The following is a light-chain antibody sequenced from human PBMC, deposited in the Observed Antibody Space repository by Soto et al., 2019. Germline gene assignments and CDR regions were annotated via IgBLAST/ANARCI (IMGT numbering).Light chain of an antibody. V-gene: IGKV1-5*03. CDR1: QSISSW. J-gene: IGKJ1*01. Sequence: DIQMTQSPATVSSSVSERFTITCRASQSISSWLAWYQQKPGKAPKLLIYKASSLESGVPSRFSGSGSGTEITLTFSSLQADDFATYYRQQYNSYPTFGEGTKVDIK. CDR3: QQYNSYPT. CDR2: KAS.